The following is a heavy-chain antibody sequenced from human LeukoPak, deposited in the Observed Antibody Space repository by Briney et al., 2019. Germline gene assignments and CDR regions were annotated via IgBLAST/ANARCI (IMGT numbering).Heavy chain of an antibody. V-gene: IGHV3-7*01. CDR1: GFTFSRYW. CDR3: ARDRILMVFAPYFDY. CDR2: IKQDGSEK. J-gene: IGHJ4*02. Sequence: GGSLRLSCAASGFTFSRYWMSWVRQAPGKGLEWVANIKQDGSEKYYVGSVKGRFTISRDNAKNSLYLQMNSLRAEDTAAYYCARDRILMVFAPYFDYWGQGSLVTVSS. D-gene: IGHD2-8*01.